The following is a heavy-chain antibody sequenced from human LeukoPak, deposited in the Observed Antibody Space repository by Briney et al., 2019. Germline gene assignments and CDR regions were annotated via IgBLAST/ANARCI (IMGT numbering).Heavy chain of an antibody. Sequence: SETLSLTCTVSGGSISSYYWSWIRQPAGKGLEWIGRIYTSGSTNYNPSLKSLVTMSVDTSKNQFSLKLSSVTAADTAVYYCARGGGYCSSTSCYTLCCFDYWGQGTLVTVSS. V-gene: IGHV4-4*07. D-gene: IGHD2-2*02. J-gene: IGHJ4*02. CDR2: IYTSGST. CDR3: ARGGGYCSSTSCYTLCCFDY. CDR1: GGSISSYY.